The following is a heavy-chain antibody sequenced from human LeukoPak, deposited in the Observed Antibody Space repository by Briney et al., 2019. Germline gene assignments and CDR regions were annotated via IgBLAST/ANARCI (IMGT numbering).Heavy chain of an antibody. J-gene: IGHJ4*02. Sequence: SETLSLTCAVYGGSFSGYYRSWIRQPPGKGLEWIGEINHSGSTNYNPSLKSRVTISVDTSKNQFSLKLSSVTAADTAVYYCARGLNGYSHFDYWGQGTLVTVSS. V-gene: IGHV4-34*01. D-gene: IGHD5-24*01. CDR1: GGSFSGYY. CDR2: INHSGST. CDR3: ARGLNGYSHFDY.